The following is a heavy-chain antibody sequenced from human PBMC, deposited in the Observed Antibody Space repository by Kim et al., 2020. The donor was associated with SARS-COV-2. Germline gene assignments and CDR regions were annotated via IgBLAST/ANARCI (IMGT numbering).Heavy chain of an antibody. J-gene: IGHJ4*02. CDR3: ARSHYGGTTYYFDY. V-gene: IGHV4-31*03. CDR1: GGSISSGGYY. CDR2: IYYSGST. D-gene: IGHD4-17*01. Sequence: SETLSLTCTVSGGSISSGGYYWSWIRQHPGKGLEWIGYIYYSGSTYYNPSLKSRVTISVDTSKNQFSLKLSSVTAADTAVYYCARSHYGGTTYYFDYWGQGTLVTVSS.